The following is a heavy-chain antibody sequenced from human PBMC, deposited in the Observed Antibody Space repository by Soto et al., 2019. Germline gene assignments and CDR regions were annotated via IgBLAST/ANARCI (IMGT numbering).Heavy chain of an antibody. CDR3: ARDGYDFWSGYYHNDAFDV. J-gene: IGHJ3*01. D-gene: IGHD3-3*01. V-gene: IGHV3-33*01. Sequence: QVQLVESGGGVVQPGRSLRLSCAASGFTFSSYGMHWVRQAPGKGLEWVAVIWYDGSNKYYADSVKGRFTISRDNCKNTLYLQMNSLRAEDTAVYYCARDGYDFWSGYYHNDAFDVWGQGTMVTVSS. CDR2: IWYDGSNK. CDR1: GFTFSSYG.